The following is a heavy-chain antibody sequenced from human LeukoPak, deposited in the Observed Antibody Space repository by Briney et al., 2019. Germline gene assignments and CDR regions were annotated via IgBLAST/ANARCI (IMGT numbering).Heavy chain of an antibody. D-gene: IGHD1-26*01. CDR2: IYYIGST. Sequence: SETLSLTCTVSGGSISSSYWSWIRQPPGKGLEWIGYIYYIGSTNYNPSLKSRVTISIDTSNSQFPLKLTSVTAADTAVYYCASKGKLHTSYYYIDVWGKGTTVTVSS. V-gene: IGHV4-59*01. J-gene: IGHJ6*03. CDR3: ASKGKLHTSYYYIDV. CDR1: GGSISSSY.